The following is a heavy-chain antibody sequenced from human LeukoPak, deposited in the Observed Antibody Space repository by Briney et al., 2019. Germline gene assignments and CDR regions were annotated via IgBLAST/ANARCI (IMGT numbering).Heavy chain of an antibody. V-gene: IGHV1-8*01. CDR1: GYPFIIYD. D-gene: IGHD3-3*01. CDR3: ARGAIFGVTIRGYGMDV. J-gene: IGHJ6*02. Sequence: GASVKVSCKASGYPFIIYDLNWVRQVPGQGLEWMGWVNPNTGDTVYAQKFRGRVAMTRDTSIGTAYMELSSLTSEDTAIYYCARGAIFGVTIRGYGMDVWGQGTTVTASS. CDR2: VNPNTGDT.